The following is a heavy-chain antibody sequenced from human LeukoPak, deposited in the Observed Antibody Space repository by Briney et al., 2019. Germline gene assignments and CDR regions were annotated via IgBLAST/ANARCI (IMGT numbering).Heavy chain of an antibody. CDR1: GFTFSSYA. CDR2: ISGSGGST. J-gene: IGHJ4*02. V-gene: IGHV3-23*01. Sequence: GGPLRLSCAASGFTFSSYAMSWARHAPGKGLEWVSAISGSGGSTYYADSVKGRFTISRDNSKNTLYLQMNSLRAEDTAVYYCAGSLDFDYWGQGTLVTVSS. D-gene: IGHD1-1*01. CDR3: AGSLDFDY.